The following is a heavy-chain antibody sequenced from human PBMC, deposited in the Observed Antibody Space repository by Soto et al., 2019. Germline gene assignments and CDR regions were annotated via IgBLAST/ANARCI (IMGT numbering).Heavy chain of an antibody. CDR3: AKDCSSGGSCYSHY. J-gene: IGHJ4*02. CDR1: GFTFRSYG. Sequence: GGSLRLSCAASGFTFRSYGMHWVRQAPGKGLEWVAVISYDGSNKYYADSVKGRFTISRDNSKNTLYLQMNSLRAEDTAVYYCAKDCSSGGSCYSHYWGQGTLVTVSS. CDR2: ISYDGSNK. D-gene: IGHD2-15*01. V-gene: IGHV3-30*18.